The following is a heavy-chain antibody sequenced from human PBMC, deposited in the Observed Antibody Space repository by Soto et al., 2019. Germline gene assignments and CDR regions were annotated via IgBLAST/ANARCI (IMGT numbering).Heavy chain of an antibody. CDR2: IYYSGST. Sequence: SETLSLTCTVSGGSISSYYWSWIRQPPGKGLEWIGYIYYSGSTNYNPSLKSRVTISVDTSKNQFSLKLSSVTAADTAVYYCARSPYFDWLLNPYFDYWGQGTLVTVSS. V-gene: IGHV4-59*01. J-gene: IGHJ4*02. D-gene: IGHD3-9*01. CDR1: GGSISSYY. CDR3: ARSPYFDWLLNPYFDY.